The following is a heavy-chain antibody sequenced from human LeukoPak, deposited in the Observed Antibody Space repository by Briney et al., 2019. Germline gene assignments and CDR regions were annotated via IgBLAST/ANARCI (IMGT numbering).Heavy chain of an antibody. CDR3: TSHTSANGVVVSPPFGY. CDR1: EFSFSTHS. D-gene: IGHD2-15*01. V-gene: IGHV3-23*01. J-gene: IGHJ4*02. Sequence: GGSLRLSCIVSEFSFSTHSMSWVRQAPGKGLEWVSAISSGGHYIYYADSVKGRFTISRGNSKYILYLQLNSLRADDTAVYYCTSHTSANGVVVSPPFGYWGQGTLVTVSS. CDR2: ISSGGHYI.